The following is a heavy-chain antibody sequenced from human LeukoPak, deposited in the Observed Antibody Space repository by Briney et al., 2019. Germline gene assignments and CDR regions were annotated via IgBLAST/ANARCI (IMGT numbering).Heavy chain of an antibody. CDR2: IWYDGSNK. J-gene: IGHJ4*02. D-gene: IGHD6-6*01. Sequence: PGRSLRLSCAASGFTFSSYGMHWVRQAPGKGLEWVAVIWYDGSNKYYADSVKGRFTISRDNSKNTLYLQMNSLKTEDTAVYYCTGPGEYSSSSVIDYWGQGTLVTVSS. CDR3: TGPGEYSSSSVIDY. V-gene: IGHV3-33*01. CDR1: GFTFSSYG.